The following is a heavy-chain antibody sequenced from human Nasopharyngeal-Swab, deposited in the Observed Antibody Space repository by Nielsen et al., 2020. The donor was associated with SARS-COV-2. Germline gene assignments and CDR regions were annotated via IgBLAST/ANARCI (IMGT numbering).Heavy chain of an antibody. V-gene: IGHV3-9*01. D-gene: IGHD4-11*01. CDR3: ARGTADHSNPSFDY. CDR2: INWNSGVI. J-gene: IGHJ4*02. CDR1: GFTFDDYA. Sequence: SLKISCAASGFTFDDYAMYWVRQPPGKGLEWVSSINWNSGVIGYGDSVKGRFSISRDNTKNSLYLQMNSLRPEDTALYYCARGTADHSNPSFDYWGQGALVTVSP.